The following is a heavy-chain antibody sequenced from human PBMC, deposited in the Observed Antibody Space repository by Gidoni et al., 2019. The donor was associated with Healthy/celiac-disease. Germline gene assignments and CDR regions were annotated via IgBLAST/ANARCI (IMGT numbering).Heavy chain of an antibody. CDR3: TTDLMAISGTTVRDY. J-gene: IGHJ4*02. Sequence: EVQLVESGGGLVKPGGSLRLSWAASGFTFSNAWMSWVRQAPGKGLEWVGRIKSKTEGGTTDYAAPVKGRFTISRDDSKNTLYLQMNSLKTEDTAVYYCTTDLMAISGTTVRDYWGQGTLVTVSS. CDR2: IKSKTEGGTT. D-gene: IGHD1-7*01. CDR1: GFTFSNAW. V-gene: IGHV3-15*01.